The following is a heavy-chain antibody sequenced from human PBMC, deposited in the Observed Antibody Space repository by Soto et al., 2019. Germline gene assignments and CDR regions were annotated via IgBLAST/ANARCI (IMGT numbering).Heavy chain of an antibody. J-gene: IGHJ1*01. V-gene: IGHV3-53*01. CDR3: ASDLGRDSNQH. D-gene: IGHD4-4*01. CDR2: IYTGGST. Sequence: EVQLVESGGGLIQPGGSLRLSCAASGFTVSSKYISWVRQAPGKGLEWVSVIYTGGSTSYADSVKGRFTIPRDNSKNTVYLQMNSLRAEDTAVYYCASDLGRDSNQHWGQGTLVTVSS. CDR1: GFTVSSKY.